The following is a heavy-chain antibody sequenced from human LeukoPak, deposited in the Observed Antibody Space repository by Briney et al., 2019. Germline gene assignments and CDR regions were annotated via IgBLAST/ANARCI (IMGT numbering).Heavy chain of an antibody. J-gene: IGHJ6*02. D-gene: IGHD3-9*01. CDR3: ARDNRYFDPGVYYYNGMDV. Sequence: TPSETLSLTCTVSGGSISSSSYYWGWIRQPPGKGREWIGTIFYSGSTYYNPSLKSRVTMSVDTSKNQFSLKLSSVTAADTAVYYCARDNRYFDPGVYYYNGMDVWGQGTTVTVSS. V-gene: IGHV4-39*07. CDR1: GGSISSSSYY. CDR2: IFYSGST.